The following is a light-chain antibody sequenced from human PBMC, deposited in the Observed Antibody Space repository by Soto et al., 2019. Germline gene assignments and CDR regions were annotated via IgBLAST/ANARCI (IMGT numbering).Light chain of an antibody. Sequence: EIVLTQSPGTLSLSPGERVTLSCRARQSISSRSLAWYQQRPGQAPRLLILGTSSRATGIADRFSGSGSGTDFTLTISRLEPEDFAVYYCQQYSTLYTFGQGTKLEIK. CDR3: QQYSTLYT. CDR2: GTS. CDR1: QSISSRS. V-gene: IGKV3-20*01. J-gene: IGKJ2*01.